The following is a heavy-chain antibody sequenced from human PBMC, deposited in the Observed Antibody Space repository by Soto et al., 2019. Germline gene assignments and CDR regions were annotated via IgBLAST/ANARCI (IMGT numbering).Heavy chain of an antibody. V-gene: IGHV4-59*08. D-gene: IGHD3-10*01. Sequence: SETLSLTCTVSGDSISSYYWSWIRQPPGKGLEWIGYISNSGNTNYNPSLKSRVTISVDTSKNQFSLKLTSVTAADTAVYSCARHSRHARPFGELDHYFYMDVWGKGTTVTVSS. CDR3: ARHSRHARPFGELDHYFYMDV. CDR1: GDSISSYY. CDR2: ISNSGNT. J-gene: IGHJ6*03.